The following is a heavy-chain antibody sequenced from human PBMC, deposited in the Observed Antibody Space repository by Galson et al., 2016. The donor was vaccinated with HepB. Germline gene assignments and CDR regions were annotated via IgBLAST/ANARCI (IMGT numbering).Heavy chain of an antibody. J-gene: IGHJ4*02. D-gene: IGHD2-15*01. CDR1: AFAFSDYY. CDR3: ARDNTGSHGSGFDY. Sequence: SLRLSCAASAFAFSDYYMSWIRQAPGKGLEWVSYISSSSSYTNYADSVKGRFTISRDNAKNSLYLQMNSLRAEDTAVHYCARDNTGSHGSGFDYWGQGTLVTVSS. CDR2: ISSSSSYT. V-gene: IGHV3-11*06.